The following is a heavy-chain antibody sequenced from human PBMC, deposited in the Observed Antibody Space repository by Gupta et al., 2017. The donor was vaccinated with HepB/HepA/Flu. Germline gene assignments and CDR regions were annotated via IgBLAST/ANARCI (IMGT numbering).Heavy chain of an antibody. Sequence: EVQLVESGGGLVQTGGSLRLSCAASGFTFSSYEMNWVRQAPGKGLEWVSYISSSGSTMYYADSVKGRFTISRDNAKNSLYLQMNSLRAEDTXLXYCARDVRLREDHYYGLDVWGQGTTVTVSS. J-gene: IGHJ6*02. CDR2: ISSSGSTM. V-gene: IGHV3-48*03. CDR1: GFTFSSYE. D-gene: IGHD3-16*01. CDR3: ARDVRLREDHYYGLDV.